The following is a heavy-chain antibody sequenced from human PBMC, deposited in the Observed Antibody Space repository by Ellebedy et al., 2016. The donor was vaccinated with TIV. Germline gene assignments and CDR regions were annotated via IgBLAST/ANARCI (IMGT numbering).Heavy chain of an antibody. CDR3: ARVSGFRGVPYWYFDL. J-gene: IGHJ2*01. D-gene: IGHD3-10*01. CDR2: IYYSGST. V-gene: IGHV4-59*01. Sequence: SETLSLTCTVSGGSISSYYWSWIRQPPGKGLEWIGYIYYSGSTNYNPSLKSRVTISVDTSKNQFSLKLSSVTAADTAVYYCARVSGFRGVPYWYFDLWGRGTLVTVSS. CDR1: GGSISSYY.